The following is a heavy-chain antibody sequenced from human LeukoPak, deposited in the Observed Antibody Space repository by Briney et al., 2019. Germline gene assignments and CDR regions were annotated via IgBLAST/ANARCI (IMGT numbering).Heavy chain of an antibody. CDR1: GFTFDDYA. CDR3: ARGYTNYGYVFDI. Sequence: PGGSLRPSCAASGFTFDDYAMHWVRQVPGKGLEWVSGVSWNSGSIGYADSVKGRFTISRDNARNSLYLQMNNMRVEDTAVYYCARGYTNYGYVFDIWGQGTMVTVSS. V-gene: IGHV3-9*01. J-gene: IGHJ3*02. CDR2: VSWNSGSI. D-gene: IGHD4-11*01.